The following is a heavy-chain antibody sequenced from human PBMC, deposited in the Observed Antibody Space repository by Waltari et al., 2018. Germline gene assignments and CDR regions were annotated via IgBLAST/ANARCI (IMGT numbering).Heavy chain of an antibody. Sequence: QVQLQQWGAGLLKPSETLSLTCAVYGGSFSGYYWSWIRQPPGKGLEWIGEINHSGSTNYNPSLKSRVTISVDTSKNQFSLKLSSVTAADTAVYYCARGSDRYAFDIWGQGTMVTVSS. CDR1: GGSFSGYY. J-gene: IGHJ3*02. CDR3: ARGSDRYAFDI. CDR2: INHSGST. V-gene: IGHV4-34*01.